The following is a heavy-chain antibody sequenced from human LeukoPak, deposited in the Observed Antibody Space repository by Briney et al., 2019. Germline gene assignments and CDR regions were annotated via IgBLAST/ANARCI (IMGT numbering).Heavy chain of an antibody. CDR1: GFSFSDYA. CDR2: ISSSSSYI. V-gene: IGHV3-21*01. Sequence: KPGGSLRLSRAASGFSFSDYAMNWVRQAPGKGLEWVSSISSSSSYIYYADSVKGRFTISRDNAKNSLYLQMNTLRAEDTAVYYCARDRTTETTFDYWGQGTLVTVSS. D-gene: IGHD4-17*01. J-gene: IGHJ4*02. CDR3: ARDRTTETTFDY.